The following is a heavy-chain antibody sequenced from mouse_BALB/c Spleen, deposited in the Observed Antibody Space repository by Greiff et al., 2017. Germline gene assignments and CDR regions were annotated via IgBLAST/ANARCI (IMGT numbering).Heavy chain of an antibody. CDR3: ATTMITTLDY. D-gene: IGHD2-4*01. CDR1: GFTFSSYA. V-gene: IGHV5-6-5*01. Sequence: EVQGVESGGGLVKPEGSLKLSCAASGFTFSSYAMSWVRQTPEKRLEWVASISSGGSTYYPDSVKGRFTISRDNARNILYLQMSSLRSEDTAMYYCATTMITTLDYWGQGTTLTVSS. CDR2: ISSGGST. J-gene: IGHJ2*01.